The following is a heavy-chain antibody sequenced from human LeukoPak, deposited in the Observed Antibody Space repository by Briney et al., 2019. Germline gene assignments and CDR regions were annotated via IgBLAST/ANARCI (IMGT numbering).Heavy chain of an antibody. D-gene: IGHD5-12*01. J-gene: IGHJ6*04. CDR1: GFTFDDYA. CDR3: ARLYSGYDYLPYYYYGMDV. Sequence: GGSLRLSCAASGFTFDDYAMHWVRQAPGKGLVWVSRINSDGSTTSYADSVKGRFTISRDNAKNTLYLQMNSLRAEDTAVYYCARLYSGYDYLPYYYYGMDVWGKGTTVTVSS. CDR2: INSDGSTT. V-gene: IGHV3-74*01.